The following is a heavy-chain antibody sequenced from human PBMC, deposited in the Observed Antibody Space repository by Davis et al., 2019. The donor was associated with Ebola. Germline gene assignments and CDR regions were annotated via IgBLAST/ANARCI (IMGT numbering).Heavy chain of an antibody. CDR1: GFTFSSYW. CDR2: INSDGSST. Sequence: GESLKISCAASGFTFSSYWMHWVRQAPGKGLVWVSRINSDGSSTSYADSVKGRFTISRDNAKNTLYLQMNSLRDEDTAVYYCARFSRGSYEWNFDYWGQGTLVTVSS. CDR3: ARFSRGSYEWNFDY. D-gene: IGHD1-26*01. J-gene: IGHJ4*02. V-gene: IGHV3-74*01.